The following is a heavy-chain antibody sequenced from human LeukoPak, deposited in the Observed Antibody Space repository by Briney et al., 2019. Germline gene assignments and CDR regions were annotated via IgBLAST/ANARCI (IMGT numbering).Heavy chain of an antibody. Sequence: SETLSLTCAVYGGSFSGYYWSWIRQPPGKGLEWIGEINHSGSTNYNPSLKSRVTISVDTSKNQFSLKLSSVTAADTAVYYCARGLTYYDFWRGYPYAFDIWGQGTMVTVSS. V-gene: IGHV4-34*01. D-gene: IGHD3-3*01. CDR2: INHSGST. J-gene: IGHJ3*02. CDR1: GGSFSGYY. CDR3: ARGLTYYDFWRGYPYAFDI.